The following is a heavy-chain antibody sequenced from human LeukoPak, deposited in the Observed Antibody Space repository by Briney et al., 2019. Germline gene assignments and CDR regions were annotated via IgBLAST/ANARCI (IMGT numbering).Heavy chain of an antibody. CDR3: ARDFGLRCSGGTCYSVYYYGMDV. CDR1: GFSFSNYA. J-gene: IGHJ6*04. V-gene: IGHV3-7*03. D-gene: IGHD2-15*01. Sequence: GGSLRLSCSASGFSFSNYAMYWVRQAPGKGLGWVANIKQGGSEKYYVDSVKGRFTISRDNAKNSLYLQMNSLRAEDTAVYYCARDFGLRCSGGTCYSVYYYGMDVWGKGTTVTVFS. CDR2: IKQGGSEK.